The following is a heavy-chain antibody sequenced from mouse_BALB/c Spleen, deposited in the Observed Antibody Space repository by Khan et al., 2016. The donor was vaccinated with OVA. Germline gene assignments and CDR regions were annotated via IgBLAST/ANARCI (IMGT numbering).Heavy chain of an antibody. V-gene: IGHV1-76*01. J-gene: IGHJ2*01. D-gene: IGHD3-2*02. CDR3: AREEALCHFDH. CDR2: IYTGTDNS. Sequence: QVQLKESGAELVRPGASVKLSCKTSGYIFTSYWIHWVKQRSGQGLEWIARIYTGTDNSYYNEKFKDKATLTADKSSSTAYLQLSSLKSEESNVYFCAREEALCHFDHWGQGTTLTVSS. CDR1: GYIFTSYW.